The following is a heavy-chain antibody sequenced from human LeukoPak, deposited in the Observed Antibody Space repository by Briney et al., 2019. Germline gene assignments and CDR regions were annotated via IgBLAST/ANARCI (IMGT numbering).Heavy chain of an antibody. CDR2: INHSGST. D-gene: IGHD5-12*01. Sequence: PSEALSLTCTVSGDSVNSFYYWGWIRQPPGKGLEWIGEINHSGSTNYNPSLKSRVTISVDTSKNQFSLKLSSVTAADTAVYYCARGRGLYSGYDLTYWGQGTLVTVSS. CDR3: ARGRGLYSGYDLTY. CDR1: GDSVNSFYY. J-gene: IGHJ4*02. V-gene: IGHV4-34*01.